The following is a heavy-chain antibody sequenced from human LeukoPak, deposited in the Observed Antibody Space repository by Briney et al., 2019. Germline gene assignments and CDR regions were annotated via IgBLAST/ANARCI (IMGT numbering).Heavy chain of an antibody. V-gene: IGHV3-7*03. CDR1: GFTFSSYW. D-gene: IGHD1-7*01. J-gene: IGHJ4*02. Sequence: GGSLRLSCAASGFTFSSYWMSWVRQAPGKGLEWVANIKQDGSEKYYVDSVKGRFTISRDNAKNSLYLQMNSLRAEDTAIYYCARDFYNWNYLTKPGYWGQGTLVTVSS. CDR2: IKQDGSEK. CDR3: ARDFYNWNYLTKPGY.